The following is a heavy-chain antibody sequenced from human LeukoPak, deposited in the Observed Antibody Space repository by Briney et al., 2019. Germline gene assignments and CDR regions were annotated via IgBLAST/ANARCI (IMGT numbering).Heavy chain of an antibody. CDR1: GGSISSYY. V-gene: IGHV4-59*01. J-gene: IGHJ4*02. D-gene: IGHD4-23*01. CDR3: ARLRWSLCPDY. Sequence: SETLSPTCTVSGGSISSYYWSWIRQPPGKGLEWIGYIYYSGSTNYNPSLKSRVTISVDTSKNQFSLKLSSVTAADTAVYYCARLRWSLCPDYWGQGTLVTVSS. CDR2: IYYSGST.